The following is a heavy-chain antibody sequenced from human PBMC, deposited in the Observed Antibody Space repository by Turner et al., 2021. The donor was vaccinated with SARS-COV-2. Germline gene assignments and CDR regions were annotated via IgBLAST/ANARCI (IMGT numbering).Heavy chain of an antibody. J-gene: IGHJ4*02. CDR2: ISFDGSNK. Sequence: LPPVESGGGLVKPAGSLRLSSSASAFTFSSYDMHWVRQAPGKGLEWAAVISFDGSNKCYADSVKGRFTISRDNSKNTLYGQMNSRRAEDKAVYYCAKSGYSYGYRGCYFDYWGQGTLVTVSS. CDR3: AKSGYSYGYRGCYFDY. D-gene: IGHD5-18*01. CDR1: AFTFSSYD. V-gene: IGHV3-30*18.